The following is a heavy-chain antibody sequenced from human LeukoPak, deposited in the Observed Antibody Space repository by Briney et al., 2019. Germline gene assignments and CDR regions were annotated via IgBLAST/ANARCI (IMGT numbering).Heavy chain of an antibody. CDR3: ARGPREYCSTTSCSFDY. V-gene: IGHV3-7*01. D-gene: IGHD2-2*01. Sequence: GGSLRLSCEASGFTLGSYWMSWVRQAPGKGLEWVANIKQDGGEKYYVDSVKGRFTMFRDNGKNSLYLQMTSLRAEDRAVYYCARGPREYCSTTSCSFDYWGQGTLVTVSS. J-gene: IGHJ4*02. CDR1: GFTLGSYW. CDR2: IKQDGGEK.